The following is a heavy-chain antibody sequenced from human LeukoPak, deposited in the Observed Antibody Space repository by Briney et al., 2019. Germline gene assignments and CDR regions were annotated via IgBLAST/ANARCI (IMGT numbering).Heavy chain of an antibody. Sequence: GGSLRLSCAASGFTFSSYSMNWVRQAPGKGLEWVSSISSSSSYIYYADSVKGRFTISRDNAKNSLYLQMNSLRAEDTAVYYCARDSYYDSSGYYYPPGYWGQGTLVTVSS. CDR1: GFTFSSYS. D-gene: IGHD3-22*01. J-gene: IGHJ4*02. V-gene: IGHV3-21*01. CDR2: ISSSSSYI. CDR3: ARDSYYDSSGYYYPPGY.